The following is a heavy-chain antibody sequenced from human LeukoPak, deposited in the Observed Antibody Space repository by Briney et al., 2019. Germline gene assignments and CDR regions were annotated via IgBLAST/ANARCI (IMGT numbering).Heavy chain of an antibody. Sequence: SETLSLTRAVYGGSFSGYYWSWIRQPPGKGLEWIGEINHSGSTNYNPSLKSRVTISVDTSKNQFSLKLSSVTAADTAVYYCARGGTPNVGVVTAILDYWGQGTLVTVSS. CDR1: GGSFSGYY. CDR3: ARGGTPNVGVVTAILDY. V-gene: IGHV4-34*01. D-gene: IGHD2-21*02. CDR2: INHSGST. J-gene: IGHJ4*02.